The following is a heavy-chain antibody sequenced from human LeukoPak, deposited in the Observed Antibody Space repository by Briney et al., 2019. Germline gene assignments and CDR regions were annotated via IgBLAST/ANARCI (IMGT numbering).Heavy chain of an antibody. V-gene: IGHV3-23*01. D-gene: IGHD3-22*01. J-gene: IGHJ4*02. Sequence: GGSLRLSCEPSGFTFSIYAMSWVRQAPGKGLEWVSGISTNGGNTSYADSVKGRLTLSRANPRNMLYMEMNSLRAEDTAVYSCSFMHRYYDGSGYWVHWGQGTLVTVSS. CDR3: SFMHRYYDGSGYWVH. CDR2: ISTNGGNT. CDR1: GFTFSIYA.